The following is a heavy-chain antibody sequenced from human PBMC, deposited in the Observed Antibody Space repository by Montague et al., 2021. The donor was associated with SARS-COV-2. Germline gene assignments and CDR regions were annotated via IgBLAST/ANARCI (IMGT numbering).Heavy chain of an antibody. CDR2: IYFSGAT. CDR1: GDSITSGSYH. D-gene: IGHD2-21*01. J-gene: IGHJ5*02. V-gene: IGHV4-61*02. Sequence: TLSLTCTVSGDSITSGSYHWRWVRHSTGKGLEFLGRIYFSGATNYNPSVKSRVAISLDTSKNQFSLKLTSVTAADTAVYHCVRDQVMYWFDPWGPGILVAGSS. CDR3: VRDQVMYWFDP.